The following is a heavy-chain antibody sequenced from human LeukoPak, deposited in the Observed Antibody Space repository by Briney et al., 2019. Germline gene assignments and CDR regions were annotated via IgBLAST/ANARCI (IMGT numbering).Heavy chain of an antibody. CDR2: IIPILGIA. D-gene: IGHD1-26*01. J-gene: IGHJ4*02. CDR1: GGTFSSYT. V-gene: IGHV1-69*04. Sequence: GASVKVSCKASGGTFSSYTISWVRQAPGQGLEWMGRIIPILGIANYAQKFQGRVTMTRDTSTSTVYMELNSLRSEDTAVYYCARDQEGATTYWGQGTLVTVSS. CDR3: ARDQEGATTY.